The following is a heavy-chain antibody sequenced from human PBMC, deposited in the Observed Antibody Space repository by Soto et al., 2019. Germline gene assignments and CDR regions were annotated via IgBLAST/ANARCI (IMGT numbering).Heavy chain of an antibody. D-gene: IGHD6-19*01. Sequence: QVPLVQSGAEVKKPGASVKVSCKASGHIFSSYAITWVRQAPGQGLEWMGWISAHNGNTNYAQKLQGRVTVTTDTSTSTAYMELRSLRSDDTAIYYCARDSTDGSGWYFDYWGQGTLVTVSS. CDR1: GHIFSSYA. V-gene: IGHV1-18*04. CDR2: ISAHNGNT. CDR3: ARDSTDGSGWYFDY. J-gene: IGHJ4*02.